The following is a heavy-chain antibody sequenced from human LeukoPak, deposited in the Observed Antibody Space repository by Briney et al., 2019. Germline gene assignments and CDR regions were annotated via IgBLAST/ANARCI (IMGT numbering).Heavy chain of an antibody. CDR2: ISYDGSNK. CDR1: GFTFSSYA. CDR3: ARVQYSGSYGVDAFDI. V-gene: IGHV3-30*04. Sequence: GGSLRLSCAASGFTFSSYAMHWVRQAPGKGLEWVAVISYDGSNKYYADSVKGRFTISRDNSKSTLYLQMNSLRAEDTAVYYCARVQYSGSYGVDAFDIWGQGTMVTVSS. J-gene: IGHJ3*02. D-gene: IGHD1-26*01.